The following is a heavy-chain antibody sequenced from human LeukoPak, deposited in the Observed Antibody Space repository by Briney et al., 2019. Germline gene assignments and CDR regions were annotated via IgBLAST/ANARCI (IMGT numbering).Heavy chain of an antibody. CDR3: ARGEYNWNGFCYYYYGMDV. J-gene: IGHJ6*04. V-gene: IGHV1-69*13. Sequence: SVKVSCKASGGTLSSYAIRWVRQAPGQGLEWMGGVIPIFGTANYAQKFQGRVTITADESTSTVYIELSRLRSEDTAVYYCARGEYNWNGFCYYYYGMDVWGKGTTVTVSS. CDR1: GGTLSSYA. CDR2: VIPIFGTA. D-gene: IGHD1-1*01.